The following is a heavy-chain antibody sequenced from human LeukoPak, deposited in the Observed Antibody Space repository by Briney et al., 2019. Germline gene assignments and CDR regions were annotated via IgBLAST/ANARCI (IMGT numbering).Heavy chain of an antibody. D-gene: IGHD3-16*02. CDR1: GYTFTSYG. CDR2: ISTYNRNT. CDR3: ARVDYVWGSHRPYYFDY. V-gene: IGHV1-18*01. Sequence: ASVKVSCKASGYTFTSYGISWVRQAPGQGLEWMGWISTYNRNTNYAQKFQGRVTLTTDTSTSTAYMELRSLRSDDTAVYYCARVDYVWGSHRPYYFDYWGQGTLVTVSS. J-gene: IGHJ4*02.